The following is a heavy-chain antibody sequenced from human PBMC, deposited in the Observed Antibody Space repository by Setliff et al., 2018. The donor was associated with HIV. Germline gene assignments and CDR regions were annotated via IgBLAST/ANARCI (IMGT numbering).Heavy chain of an antibody. CDR2: IIPIFGIP. J-gene: IGHJ4*02. CDR1: GGTFIRYA. CDR3: ATLIHIPQPLDY. V-gene: IGHV1-69*13. Sequence: SVKVSCKASGGTFIRYAFNWVRQAPGQGLEWMGEIIPIFGIPSYAQRFQGRVTITADESTSTVYMELSGLRSDDTAVYYCATLIHIPQPLDYWGQGTLVTVSS.